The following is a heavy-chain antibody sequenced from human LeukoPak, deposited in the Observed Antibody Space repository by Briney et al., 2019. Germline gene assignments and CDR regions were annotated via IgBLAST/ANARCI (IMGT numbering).Heavy chain of an antibody. J-gene: IGHJ4*02. D-gene: IGHD6-13*01. CDR1: GDSVSSNSAT. Sequence: SQTLSLTCAISGDSVSSNSATWTWIRQSPSRGLEWLGRTYYRSKWYNDYAVSVKSRITINPDTSKNQFSLQLNSVTPEDTAVFYCARGSSSNSWYFDYWGQGTLVTVSS. CDR3: ARGSSSNSWYFDY. CDR2: TYYRSKWYN. V-gene: IGHV6-1*01.